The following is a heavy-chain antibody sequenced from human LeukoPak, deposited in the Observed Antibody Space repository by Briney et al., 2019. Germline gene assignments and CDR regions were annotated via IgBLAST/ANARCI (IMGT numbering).Heavy chain of an antibody. J-gene: IGHJ6*03. V-gene: IGHV4-38-2*02. Sequence: SETLSLTCTVSGYSISSGYYWGWIRQPPGKGLEWIGSIYHSGSTYYNPSLKSRVTISVDTSKNQFSLKLSSVTAADTAVYYCARSPARLRSGATFYYYYYMDVWGKGTTVTISS. D-gene: IGHD1-26*01. CDR2: IYHSGST. CDR3: ARSPARLRSGATFYYYYYMDV. CDR1: GYSISSGYY.